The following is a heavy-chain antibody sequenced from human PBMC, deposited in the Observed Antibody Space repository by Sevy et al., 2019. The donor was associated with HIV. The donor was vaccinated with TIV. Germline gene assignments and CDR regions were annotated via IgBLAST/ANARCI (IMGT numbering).Heavy chain of an antibody. CDR2: IDSGGST. V-gene: IGHV3-66*01. J-gene: IGHJ6*02. D-gene: IGHD3-22*01. CDR1: GFTVSGNY. Sequence: GGSLRLSCEASGFTVSGNYMAWVRLAPGKGLEWVSLIDSGGSTYYADSVKGRFNISRDNAKNTVYLQMNPLRAEDTAVYFCARDRYYDASGYYYYYYGMDVWGQGTTVTVSS. CDR3: ARDRYYDASGYYYYYYGMDV.